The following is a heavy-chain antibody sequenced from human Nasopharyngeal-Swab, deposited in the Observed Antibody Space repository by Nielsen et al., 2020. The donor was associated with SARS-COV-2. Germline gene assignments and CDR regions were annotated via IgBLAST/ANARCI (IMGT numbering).Heavy chain of an antibody. CDR2: IKTSGDTI. J-gene: IGHJ4*02. Sequence: RQAPGKGLEWVSYIKTSGDTISYADSVKGRFTISRDNAKNSLYLQMDGLRAEDTAMYYCARTPQLWSLYFDYWGQGTLVTVSS. CDR3: ARTPQLWSLYFDY. D-gene: IGHD5-18*01. V-gene: IGHV3-11*01.